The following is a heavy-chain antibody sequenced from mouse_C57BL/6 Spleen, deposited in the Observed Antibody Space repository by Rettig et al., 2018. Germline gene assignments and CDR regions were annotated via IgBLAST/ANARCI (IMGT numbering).Heavy chain of an antibody. CDR2: IDPENGET. V-gene: IGHV14-2*01. CDR3: ARGTTVVATDAY. Sequence: EVQLQQSGSAPVKPGASVKLSRTASAFNIKDYYMHWVKQRTEQVLEWLGRIDPENGETKYAPKFQGKATITADTSSNTAYLQLSSLTSEDTAVYYCARGTTVVATDAYWGQGTLVTVSA. D-gene: IGHD1-1*01. CDR1: AFNIKDYY. J-gene: IGHJ3*01.